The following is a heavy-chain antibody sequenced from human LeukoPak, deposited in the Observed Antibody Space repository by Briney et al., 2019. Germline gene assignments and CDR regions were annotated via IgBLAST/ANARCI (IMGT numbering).Heavy chain of an antibody. J-gene: IGHJ4*02. V-gene: IGHV3-30-3*02. Sequence: GRSLRLSCAASGFTFSSYAMHWVRQAPGKGLEWVAVISYDGSNKYYADSVKGRFTISRDNSKNTLYLQMNSLRAEDTAVYYCARSAGYSGYDYGDYWGQGTLVTVSS. CDR2: ISYDGSNK. D-gene: IGHD5-12*01. CDR3: ARSAGYSGYDYGDY. CDR1: GFTFSSYA.